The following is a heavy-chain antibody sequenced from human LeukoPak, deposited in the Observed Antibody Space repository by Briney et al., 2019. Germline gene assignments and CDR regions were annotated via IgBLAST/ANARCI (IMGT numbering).Heavy chain of an antibody. Sequence: SVKVSCKASGGTFSSYAISWVRQAPGQGLEWMGGIIPIFGTANYAQKFQGRVTITADESTSTAYMELSSLRSEDTAVYYCAREDGYCSSTSCLKDVWGQGTTVTVSS. V-gene: IGHV1-69*01. D-gene: IGHD2-2*03. J-gene: IGHJ6*02. CDR2: IIPIFGTA. CDR3: AREDGYCSSTSCLKDV. CDR1: GGTFSSYA.